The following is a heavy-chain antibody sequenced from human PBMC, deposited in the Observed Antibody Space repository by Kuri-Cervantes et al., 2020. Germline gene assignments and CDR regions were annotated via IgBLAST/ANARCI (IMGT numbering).Heavy chain of an antibody. V-gene: IGHV3-30-3*01. CDR1: GFTFSSYA. CDR2: ISYDGSNK. J-gene: IGHJ4*02. Sequence: GGSLRLSCAASGFTFSSYAMHWVRQAPGKGLEWVAVISYDGSNKYYADSVKGRFTISRDNSKNTLYLQMNSLRAEDTAVYYCARDLDYWGQGTLVTVSS. CDR3: ARDLDY.